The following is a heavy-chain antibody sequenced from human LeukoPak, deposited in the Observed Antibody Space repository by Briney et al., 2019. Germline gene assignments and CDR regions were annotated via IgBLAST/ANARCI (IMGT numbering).Heavy chain of an antibody. CDR3: ASSGRYCSSTSCYTYGYYYYMDV. Sequence: GASVKVSCKASGGTFSSYAISWVRQAPGQGLEWMGRIIPILGIANYAQKFQGRVTITADKSTSTAYMELSSLRSEDTAVYYCASSGRYCSSTSCYTYGYYYYMDVWGKGTTVTVSS. J-gene: IGHJ6*03. CDR2: IIPILGIA. D-gene: IGHD2-2*02. CDR1: GGTFSSYA. V-gene: IGHV1-69*04.